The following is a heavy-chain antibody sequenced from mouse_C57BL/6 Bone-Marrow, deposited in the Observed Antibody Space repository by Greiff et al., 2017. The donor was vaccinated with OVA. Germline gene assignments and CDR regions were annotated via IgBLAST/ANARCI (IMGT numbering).Heavy chain of an antibody. Sequence: VQLQQSGAELVRPGASVTLSCKASGYTFTDYEMHWVKQTPVHGLEWIGAIDPETGGTAYNQKFKGKAILTADKSSSTAYMELRSLTSEDSAVYYCTRSGVVATDFDVWGTGTTVTVSS. D-gene: IGHD1-1*01. V-gene: IGHV1-15*01. J-gene: IGHJ1*03. CDR2: IDPETGGT. CDR3: TRSGVVATDFDV. CDR1: GYTFTDYE.